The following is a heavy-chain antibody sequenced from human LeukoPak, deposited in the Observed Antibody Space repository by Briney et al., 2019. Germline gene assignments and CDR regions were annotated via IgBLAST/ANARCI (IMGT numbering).Heavy chain of an antibody. Sequence: PGGSLRLSCAASGFTFSNYAMSWVRQVPGKGLEWVSAISGPAGSWDYADVVKGRFTISRDNSKNTLFLQMNSLRAEDTAVYYCAEDRQQLVRFDHWGQGTLVTVSS. CDR2: ISGPAGSW. D-gene: IGHD6-13*01. CDR1: GFTFSNYA. CDR3: AEDRQQLVRFDH. J-gene: IGHJ4*02. V-gene: IGHV3-23*01.